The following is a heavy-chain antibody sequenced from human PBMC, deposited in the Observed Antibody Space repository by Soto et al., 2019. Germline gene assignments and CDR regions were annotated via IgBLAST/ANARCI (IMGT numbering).Heavy chain of an antibody. Sequence: PGGSLRLSCTASGFTFGDYAMSWFRQAPGKGPEWVGFIRSKTYGGTTEHAASVKGRFTISRDDSKNIAYLQMNSLKIEDTGVYYCTRDSGCGGDCYENYFDYWGQGTLVTVSS. CDR3: TRDSGCGGDCYENYFDY. J-gene: IGHJ4*02. CDR2: IRSKTYGGTT. D-gene: IGHD2-21*02. CDR1: GFTFGDYA. V-gene: IGHV3-49*03.